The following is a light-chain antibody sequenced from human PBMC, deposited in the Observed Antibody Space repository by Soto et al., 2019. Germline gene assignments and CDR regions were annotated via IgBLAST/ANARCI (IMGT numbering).Light chain of an antibody. CDR1: QSISSW. CDR3: QQYNSPSKT. V-gene: IGKV1-5*01. J-gene: IGKJ1*01. Sequence: DIQMTQSPSTLSATVGDRVTITCRASQSISSWLAWYQQKPGKAPKLLIYDASSLESGVPSRFSGSGSGTEFTLTISSLQPDDFATYYCQQYNSPSKTFGQGTKVDI. CDR2: DAS.